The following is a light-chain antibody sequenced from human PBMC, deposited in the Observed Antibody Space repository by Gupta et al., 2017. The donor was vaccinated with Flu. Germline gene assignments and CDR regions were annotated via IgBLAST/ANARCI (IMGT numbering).Light chain of an antibody. CDR2: GTS. V-gene: IGKV3-15*01. CDR3: QQYSNWPPLT. J-gene: IGKJ4*01. Sequence: EVVMTQSPATVSASPGERVALSCRASHGVSSLVAWYQQKPGRAPRLLVYGTSNRATDVPARFSGSGFGTEFTLTISGLQSEDSAIYYCQQYSNWPPLTFGGGTKVEI. CDR1: HGVSSL.